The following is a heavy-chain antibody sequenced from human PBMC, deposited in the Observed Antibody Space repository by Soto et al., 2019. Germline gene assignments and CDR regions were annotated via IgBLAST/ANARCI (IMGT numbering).Heavy chain of an antibody. CDR3: ARENYYGGHVIGSLDL. J-gene: IGHJ2*01. CDR2: VSSEGGTQ. Sequence: QVQLVESGGGVVQPGRSLSLSCTASGFTFSTYAMQWVRQAPGKGLEWVAVVSSEGGTQFYADSVKGRFTISRDNSKNSLYLQMTGLTTEDAAIYYCARENYYGGHVIGSLDLWGRGTLVSVSS. D-gene: IGHD3-22*01. CDR1: GFTFSTYA. V-gene: IGHV3-30-3*01.